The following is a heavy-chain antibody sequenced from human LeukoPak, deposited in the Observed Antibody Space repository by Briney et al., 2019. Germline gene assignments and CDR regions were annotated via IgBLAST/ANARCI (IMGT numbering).Heavy chain of an antibody. CDR2: IRSKAYGGTT. V-gene: IGHV3-49*03. Sequence: PGGSLRLSCAASGFTFSNAWMSWFRQAPGKGLEWVGFIRSKAYGGTTEYAASVKGRFTISRDDSKSIAYLQMNSLKTEDTAVYYCTRRFTYYYDSSGPTDAFDIWGQGTMVTVSS. D-gene: IGHD3-22*01. J-gene: IGHJ3*02. CDR3: TRRFTYYYDSSGPTDAFDI. CDR1: GFTFSNAW.